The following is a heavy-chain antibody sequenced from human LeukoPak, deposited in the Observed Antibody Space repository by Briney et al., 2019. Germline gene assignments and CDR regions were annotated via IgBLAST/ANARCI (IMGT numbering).Heavy chain of an antibody. J-gene: IGHJ5*02. CDR1: GYTFTSYD. CDR2: MNPNSGDT. CDR3: ATAPSGGYSSGFDP. Sequence: ASVKVSCKASGYTFTSYDINWVRQATGQGLEWMGWMNPNSGDTAYAQKFQGRVTMTRDASISTAYMELSSLRSEDTAVYYCATAPSGGYSSGFDPWAQGPLVTV. V-gene: IGHV1-8*01. D-gene: IGHD6-25*01.